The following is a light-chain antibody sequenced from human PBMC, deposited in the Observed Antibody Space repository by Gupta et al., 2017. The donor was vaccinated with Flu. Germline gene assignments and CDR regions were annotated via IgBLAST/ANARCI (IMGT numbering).Light chain of an antibody. CDR3: MQGTHWPWA. Sequence: DVVMTQSPLSLPVTLGQPASISCRSSQSLVYSDGNTYLHWFQQRPGHSPRRLIYTVSNRESGVPDRFSGSWSGTDFTLKISRVEAEDVGIYYCMQGTHWPWAFGQGTKVEIK. J-gene: IGKJ1*01. V-gene: IGKV2-30*01. CDR2: TVS. CDR1: QSLVYSDGNTY.